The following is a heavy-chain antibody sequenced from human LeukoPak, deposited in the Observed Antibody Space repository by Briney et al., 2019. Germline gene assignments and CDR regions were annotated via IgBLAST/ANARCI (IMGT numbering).Heavy chain of an antibody. CDR2: IKRDGSEK. V-gene: IGHV3-7*01. D-gene: IGHD4-23*01. J-gene: IGHJ4*02. Sequence: GGSLRLSCAASGFTFSRYWMSWVRQTPVKGLEWVSNIKRDGSEKYYVDSVKGRFTISRDNAKNSLFLQMNSLRAEDTAVYYCARAYYSGNSDFGYWGQGTLVTVSS. CDR3: ARAYYSGNSDFGY. CDR1: GFTFSRYW.